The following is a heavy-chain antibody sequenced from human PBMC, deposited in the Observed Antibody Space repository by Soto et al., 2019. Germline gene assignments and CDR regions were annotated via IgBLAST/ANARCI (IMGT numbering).Heavy chain of an antibody. Sequence: QVQLVQSGAEVKKPGASVKVSCKTSGYTFTNFGLSWVRQAPGQGLEWMGWISAYNGNTNYAQNFQGRVTMTTDTSTSTADMELRSLRSDDTAVYYCVRGGTPIDYWGQGALVTVSS. CDR3: VRGGTPIDY. D-gene: IGHD3-16*01. CDR2: ISAYNGNT. V-gene: IGHV1-18*01. J-gene: IGHJ4*02. CDR1: GYTFTNFG.